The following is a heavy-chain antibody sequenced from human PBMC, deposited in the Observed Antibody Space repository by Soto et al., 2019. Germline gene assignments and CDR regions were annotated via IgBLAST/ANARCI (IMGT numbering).Heavy chain of an antibody. CDR2: IYPGDSDT. V-gene: IGHV5-51*01. CDR1: GYRFTNYW. D-gene: IGHD3-10*01. Sequence: GESLKISCKGSGYRFTNYWIGWVRQMPGKGLQWMGLIYPGDSDTRYSPSFQGQVTISADKSTSTAYLQWNSLKASDTAIYYCALVVRGVTTEAHYFDYWGQGTLVTVSS. CDR3: ALVVRGVTTEAHYFDY. J-gene: IGHJ4*02.